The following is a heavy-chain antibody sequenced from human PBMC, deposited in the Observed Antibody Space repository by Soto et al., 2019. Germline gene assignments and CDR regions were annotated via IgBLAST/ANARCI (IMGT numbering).Heavy chain of an antibody. CDR2: IIPIFGTA. D-gene: IGHD3-22*01. Sequence: ASVKVSCKASGGTFSSYAISWVRQAPGQGLEWMGGIIPIFGTANYAQKFQGRVTITADESTSTAYMELSSLRSEDTAVYYCARESDSSGYHGPFDYWGQGTLVTVSS. V-gene: IGHV1-69*13. CDR3: ARESDSSGYHGPFDY. CDR1: GGTFSSYA. J-gene: IGHJ4*02.